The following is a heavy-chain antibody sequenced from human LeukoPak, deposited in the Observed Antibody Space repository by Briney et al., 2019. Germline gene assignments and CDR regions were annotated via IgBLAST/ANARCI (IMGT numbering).Heavy chain of an antibody. J-gene: IGHJ4*02. Sequence: GGSLRLSCAASGFTFSTFAMIWVRQPPGKGLEWVSSIFPSGGEIHYGDSVRGRFTISRDNSKSTLSLQMNSLRAEDTAIYYCATYRQVLLPFESWGQGTLVTVSS. CDR2: IFPSGGEI. CDR3: ATYRQVLLPFES. V-gene: IGHV3-23*02. D-gene: IGHD2-8*02. CDR1: GFTFSTFA.